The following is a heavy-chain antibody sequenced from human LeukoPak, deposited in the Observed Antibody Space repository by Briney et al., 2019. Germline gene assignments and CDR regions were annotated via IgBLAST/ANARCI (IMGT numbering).Heavy chain of an antibody. D-gene: IGHD4-23*01. CDR2: IHYIGTT. Sequence: SETRSLTCTVAGGSISTYYWSWIRQPPGKGLEWIGYIHYIGTTNYNPSLKSRVTMSVDTSKHQFSLKLSSVTAADTAVYFCARHLGDGNSANWFDPWGQGTLVTVSS. CDR1: GGSISTYY. J-gene: IGHJ5*02. V-gene: IGHV4-59*08. CDR3: ARHLGDGNSANWFDP.